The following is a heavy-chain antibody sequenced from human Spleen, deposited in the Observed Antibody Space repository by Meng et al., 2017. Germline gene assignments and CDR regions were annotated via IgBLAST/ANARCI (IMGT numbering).Heavy chain of an antibody. CDR2: MNPNSGNT. Sequence: QVPLVQWGGGGKKRRASVKVCWKASGYSFTNLDINWVRQATGEGLEWMGWMNPNSGNTGYAQKFQGRVTMTRNTSISTAYMELSSLRSEDTAVYYCARGGELDSWGQGTLVTVSS. CDR3: ARGGELDS. J-gene: IGHJ4*02. V-gene: IGHV1-8*01. CDR1: GYSFTNLD.